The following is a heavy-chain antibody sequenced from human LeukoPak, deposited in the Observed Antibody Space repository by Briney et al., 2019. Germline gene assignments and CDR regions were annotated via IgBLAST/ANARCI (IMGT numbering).Heavy chain of an antibody. V-gene: IGHV3-43*02. CDR3: AKDGRDSSSWYDPHFDY. Sequence: GGSLRLSCAASGFTFDDYAMHWVRQAPGKGLEWVSLISGDGGSTYYADSVKGRFTISRDNSKNSLYLQMNSLRTEDTALYYCAKDGRDSSSWYDPHFDYWGQGTLVTVSS. CDR1: GFTFDDYA. CDR2: ISGDGGST. J-gene: IGHJ4*02. D-gene: IGHD6-13*01.